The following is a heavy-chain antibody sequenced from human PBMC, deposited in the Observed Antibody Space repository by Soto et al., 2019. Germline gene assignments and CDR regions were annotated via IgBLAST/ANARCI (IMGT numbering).Heavy chain of an antibody. D-gene: IGHD3-10*01. V-gene: IGHV4-34*01. J-gene: IGHJ6*02. CDR3: ARGRVVLWFGELRYYYGMDV. CDR1: GGSFSGDY. Sequence: SETLSLTCAVYGGSFSGDYWSWIRQPPGKGLEWIGEINHSGSTNYNPSLKSRVTISVDTSKNQFSLKLSSVTAADTAVYYCARGRVVLWFGELRYYYGMDVWGQGTTVT. CDR2: INHSGST.